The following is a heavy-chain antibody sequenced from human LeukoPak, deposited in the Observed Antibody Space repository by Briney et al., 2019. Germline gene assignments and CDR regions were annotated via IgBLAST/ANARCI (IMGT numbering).Heavy chain of an antibody. V-gene: IGHV3-21*01. CDR1: GFTFSSNS. CDR2: ISSSSDYI. J-gene: IGHJ4*02. CDR3: ARGSAVTNTGCY. Sequence: GGSLRLSCAASGFTFSSNSMNWVRQAPGKGLEWVSSISSSSDYIYYADSVKGRFTISRDNAKNSLYLQMNSLRAEDTAVYYCARGSAVTNTGCYWGQGTLVTVSS. D-gene: IGHD2-8*02.